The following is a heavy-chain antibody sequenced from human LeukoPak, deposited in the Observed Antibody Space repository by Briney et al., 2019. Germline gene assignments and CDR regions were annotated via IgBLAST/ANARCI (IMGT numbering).Heavy chain of an antibody. CDR1: GYTFTGYY. J-gene: IGHJ3*02. V-gene: IGHV1-2*04. Sequence: GASVKVSCKASGYTFTGYYMHWVRQAPGQGLEWMGWINPNSGGTNYAQKFQGWVTMTRDTSISTAYMELSRLRSDDTAVYYCARGYCSGGSCWNAFDIWGQGTMVTVSS. CDR2: INPNSGGT. CDR3: ARGYCSGGSCWNAFDI. D-gene: IGHD2-15*01.